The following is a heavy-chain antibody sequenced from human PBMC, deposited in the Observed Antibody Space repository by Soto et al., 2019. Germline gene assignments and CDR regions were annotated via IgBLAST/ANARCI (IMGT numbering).Heavy chain of an antibody. V-gene: IGHV1-69*04. J-gene: IGHJ4*02. D-gene: IGHD3-22*01. Sequence: EASVKVSCKASGGTFSSYTISWVRQAPGQGLEWMGRIIPILGIANYAQKFQGRVTITADKSTSTAYMELSSLRSEDTAVYYCARDKIGGLLHLDSGGQGTLVTVSS. CDR1: GGTFSSYT. CDR3: ARDKIGGLLHLDS. CDR2: IIPILGIA.